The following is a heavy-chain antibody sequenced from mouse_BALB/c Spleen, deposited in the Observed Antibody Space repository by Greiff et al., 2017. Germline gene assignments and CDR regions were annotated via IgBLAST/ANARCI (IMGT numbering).Heavy chain of an antibody. J-gene: IGHJ4*01. Sequence: VQLVESGPSLVQPSQSLSITCTVSGFSLTSYGVHWVRQSPGKGLEWLGVIWRGGSTDYNAAFMSRLSITKDNSKSQVFFKMNSLQADDTAIYYCAKKEGPYYGLYYYAMDDWGQGTSGTVSS. CDR3: AKKEGPYYGLYYYAMDD. V-gene: IGHV2-5-1*01. CDR1: GFSLTSYG. CDR2: IWRGGST. D-gene: IGHD2-10*01.